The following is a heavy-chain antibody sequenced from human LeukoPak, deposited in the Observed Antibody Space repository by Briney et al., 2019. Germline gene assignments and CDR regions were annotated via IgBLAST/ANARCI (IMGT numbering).Heavy chain of an antibody. CDR1: GFTFSDYY. CDR2: ISSSGSTI. Sequence: PGGSLRLSCAASGFTFSDYYMSWVRQAPGKGLEWVSYISSSGSTIYYADSVKGRFTISRDNAKNSLYLQMNSLRAEDTAVYYCARELPDDFWSGYYNVFDYWGQGTLVTVSS. V-gene: IGHV3-11*01. CDR3: ARELPDDFWSGYYNVFDY. D-gene: IGHD3-3*01. J-gene: IGHJ4*02.